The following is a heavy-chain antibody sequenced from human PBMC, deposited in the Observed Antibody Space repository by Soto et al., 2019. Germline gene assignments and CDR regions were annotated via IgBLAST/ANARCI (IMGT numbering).Heavy chain of an antibody. J-gene: IGHJ4*02. CDR1: GGSVSSGGNY. Sequence: QLQLQESGPGLVKPSETLSLTCAVSGGSVSSGGNYWGWIRQSPGKGLEWIGSVHDTGTTHYNPSLTSRVTISVDTSKNQFSLNLNSVTAADTAVYYCARGLSSPSAARVWGQGTLVTVSS. D-gene: IGHD6-6*01. CDR3: ARGLSSPSAARV. V-gene: IGHV4-39*01. CDR2: VHDTGTT.